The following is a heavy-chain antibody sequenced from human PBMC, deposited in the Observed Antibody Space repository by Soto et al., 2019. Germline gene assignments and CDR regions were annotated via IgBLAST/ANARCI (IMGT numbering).Heavy chain of an antibody. CDR2: IYYSGST. Sequence: PSETLSLTCTVSGGSISSYYWSWIRPPPGKGLEWIGYIYYSGSTNYNPSLKSRVTISVDTSKNQFSLKLSSVTAADTAVYYCARDKMSGGYYYYGMDVWGQGTTVT. J-gene: IGHJ6*02. D-gene: IGHD3-16*01. CDR3: ARDKMSGGYYYYGMDV. V-gene: IGHV4-59*01. CDR1: GGSISSYY.